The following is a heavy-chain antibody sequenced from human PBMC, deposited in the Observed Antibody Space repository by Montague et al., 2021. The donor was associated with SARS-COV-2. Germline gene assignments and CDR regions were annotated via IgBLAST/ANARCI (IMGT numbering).Heavy chain of an antibody. CDR2: ISHSGSI. Sequence: SETLSLTCAVYSGSFSDYYWTWIRQPPGKGLEWIGEISHSGSINYNPYLKSRVSISVDTSKNQFSLKLTSVTAADTAVYYCARGATTITMIVVVFTGAGWYFDLWGRGTLVTVSS. V-gene: IGHV4-34*01. J-gene: IGHJ2*01. D-gene: IGHD3-22*01. CDR1: SGSFSDYY. CDR3: ARGATTITMIVVVFTGAGWYFDL.